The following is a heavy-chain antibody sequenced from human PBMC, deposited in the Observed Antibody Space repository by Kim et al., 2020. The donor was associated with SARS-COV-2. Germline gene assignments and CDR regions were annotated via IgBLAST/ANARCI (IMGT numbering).Heavy chain of an antibody. D-gene: IGHD4-17*01. CDR3: ARGTTVTTLVPYGMDV. V-gene: IGHV1-46*01. Sequence: KFQGRVTMTRDTSTSTVYMELSSLRSEDTAVYYCARGTTVTTLVPYGMDVWGQGTTVTVSS. J-gene: IGHJ6*02.